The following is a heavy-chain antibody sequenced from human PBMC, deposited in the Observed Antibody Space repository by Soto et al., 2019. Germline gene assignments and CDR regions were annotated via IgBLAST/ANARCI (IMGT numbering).Heavy chain of an antibody. J-gene: IGHJ6*03. CDR2: AFYRSDKWTY. V-gene: IGHV6-1*01. Sequence: SQTLSLTCVISGDRVSRGAVAWNWIRQSPSSGLEWLGRAFYRSDKWTYDYAVSVRSRIAITSDTSKNQFSLQLNSVTPEDTAVYYCARVVVVAATTPYYYYYYMDVWGKGTTVTVSS. CDR1: GDRVSRGAVA. CDR3: ARVVVVAATTPYYYYYYMDV. D-gene: IGHD2-15*01.